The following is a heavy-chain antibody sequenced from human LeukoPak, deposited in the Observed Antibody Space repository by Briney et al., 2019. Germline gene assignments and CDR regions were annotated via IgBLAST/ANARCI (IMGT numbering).Heavy chain of an antibody. V-gene: IGHV4-59*08. CDR3: ARLAGYSYGYVGDY. Sequence: PSETLSLTCTVSGASINADYWSWIRQPPGKGLEWIGYISYSGNTNYNPSLKSRVTMSVDTSKNQFSLRLSSVTAADTAVYYCARLAGYSYGYVGDYWGQGTLVTVSS. CDR2: ISYSGNT. D-gene: IGHD5-18*01. CDR1: GASINADY. J-gene: IGHJ4*02.